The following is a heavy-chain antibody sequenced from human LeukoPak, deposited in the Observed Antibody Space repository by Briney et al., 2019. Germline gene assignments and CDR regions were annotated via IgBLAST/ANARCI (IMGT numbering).Heavy chain of an antibody. Sequence: PSETLSLTCAVYGGSFSGYYWGWIRQPPGKGLEWIGEINHSGSTNYNPSLKSRVTISVDTSKNQFSLKLSSVTAADTAVYYCARRGSGSFTKWGQGTLVTVSS. CDR1: GGSFSGYY. D-gene: IGHD1-26*01. J-gene: IGHJ4*02. CDR2: INHSGST. V-gene: IGHV4-34*01. CDR3: ARRGSGSFTK.